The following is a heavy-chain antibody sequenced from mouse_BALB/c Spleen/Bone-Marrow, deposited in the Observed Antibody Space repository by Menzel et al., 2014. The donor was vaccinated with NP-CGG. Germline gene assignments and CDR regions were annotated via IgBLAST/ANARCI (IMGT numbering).Heavy chain of an antibody. CDR2: IWAGGST. CDR3: ARGSYYEGAMDY. CDR1: GFSLTSYG. J-gene: IGHJ4*01. V-gene: IGHV2-9*02. Sequence: VQGVESGPGLVAPSQSLSITCTVSGFSLTSYGVHWVRQPPGKVLEWLGVIWAGGSTNYNSALMSRLSISKDNSKSQVFSKMNSLQTDDTAMYYCARGSYYEGAMDYWGQGTSVTVSS. D-gene: IGHD1-1*01.